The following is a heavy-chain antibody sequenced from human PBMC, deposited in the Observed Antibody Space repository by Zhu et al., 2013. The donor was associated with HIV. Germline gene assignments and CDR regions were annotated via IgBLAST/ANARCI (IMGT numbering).Heavy chain of an antibody. CDR2: MNPKSGNT. CDR3: ARGIRARNPKMGDRRNWFDP. Sequence: QVQLVQSGAEVKMPGASVKVSCKASGYTFTSYDINWVRQATGRGLEWMGWMNPKSGNTGYAQKFQGRVTMTRNTSISTAYMELSSLRSEDTAVYYCARGIRARNPKMGDRRNWFDPWGQGTLVIVSS. D-gene: IGHD3-16*01. J-gene: IGHJ5*02. V-gene: IGHV1-8*01. CDR1: GYTFTSYD.